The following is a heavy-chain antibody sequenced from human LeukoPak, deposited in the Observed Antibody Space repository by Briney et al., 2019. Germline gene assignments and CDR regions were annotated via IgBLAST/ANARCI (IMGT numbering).Heavy chain of an antibody. CDR1: GGSLSSYY. CDR3: ARQGVRFLEWLFDC. J-gene: IGHJ4*02. CDR2: ISTSGST. D-gene: IGHD3-3*01. Sequence: SETLSLTCTVSGGSLSSYYWSWLRQPAGKGLEWIGRISTSGSTNYNPSLKSRVTMSVDTSKNQFSLKLSSVTAADTAVYYCARQGVRFLEWLFDCWGQGSLVTVSS. V-gene: IGHV4-4*07.